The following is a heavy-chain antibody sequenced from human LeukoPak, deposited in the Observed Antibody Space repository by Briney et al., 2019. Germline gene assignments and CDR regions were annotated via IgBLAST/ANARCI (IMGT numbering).Heavy chain of an antibody. V-gene: IGHV3-48*03. CDR3: ARETRFRSVVGATGFDY. CDR2: MSSRDNTR. J-gene: IGHJ4*02. D-gene: IGHD1-26*01. CDR1: GFTFSSFE. Sequence: GGSLRLSCAASGFTFSSFELDWVRQAPGRGLEWISYMSSRDNTRYYAESVKGRFTISRDNAKNSLYLQMNSLRAEDTAVYYCARETRFRSVVGATGFDYWGQGTLVTVSS.